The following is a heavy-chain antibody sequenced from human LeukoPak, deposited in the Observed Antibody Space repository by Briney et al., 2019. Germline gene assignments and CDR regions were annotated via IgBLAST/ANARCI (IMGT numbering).Heavy chain of an antibody. D-gene: IGHD3-3*01. Sequence: SVKVSCKASGGTFSSYAISWVRQAPGQGLEWMGGIIPIFGTANYAQKFQGRVTITADESTSTAYLQWSSLKASDTAMYYCARISLVFGGSYWGQGTLVTVSS. V-gene: IGHV1-69*13. CDR1: GGTFSSYA. CDR3: ARISLVFGGSY. CDR2: IIPIFGTA. J-gene: IGHJ4*02.